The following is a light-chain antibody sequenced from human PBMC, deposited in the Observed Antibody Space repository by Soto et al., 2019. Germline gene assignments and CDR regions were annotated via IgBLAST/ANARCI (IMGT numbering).Light chain of an antibody. V-gene: IGLV1-40*01. CDR3: QSYDSSLSAYV. Sequence: QSVLTQPPSVSGAPGQRVTIYCTGSSSNIGAGYDVHWCQQLPGTAPKLLIYDNSNRPSGVPDRFSGSKSGTSSSLAITGLQADDEADYYCQSYDSSLSAYVFGTGTKVTVL. CDR2: DNS. CDR1: SSNIGAGYD. J-gene: IGLJ1*01.